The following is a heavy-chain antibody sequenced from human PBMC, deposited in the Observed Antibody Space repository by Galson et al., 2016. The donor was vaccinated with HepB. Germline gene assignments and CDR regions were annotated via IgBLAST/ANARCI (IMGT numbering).Heavy chain of an antibody. CDR1: GGSISSHY. D-gene: IGHD1-26*01. J-gene: IGHJ4*02. CDR2: IYTSGST. Sequence: SETLSLTCTVSGGSISSHYWSWIRQPAGKGLEWIGRIYTSGSTNYNPSLKSRVTMSIDTSKSQFSLKLSSVTAADTAVYYCARTGAIKSGSHFPEYWGQGTLVTVSS. CDR3: ARTGAIKSGSHFPEY. V-gene: IGHV4-4*07.